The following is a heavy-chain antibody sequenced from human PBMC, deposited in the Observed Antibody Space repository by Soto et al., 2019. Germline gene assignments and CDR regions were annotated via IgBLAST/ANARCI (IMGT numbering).Heavy chain of an antibody. CDR1: GGTFSSYA. CDR3: AREVAARPPYYYGMDV. D-gene: IGHD6-6*01. Sequence: ASVKVSCKASGGTFSSYAISWVRQAPGQGLEWMGGIIPIFGTANYAQKFQGRVAITADESTSTAYMELSSLRSEDTAVYYCAREVAARPPYYYGMDVWGQGTTVTVPS. J-gene: IGHJ6*02. V-gene: IGHV1-69*13. CDR2: IIPIFGTA.